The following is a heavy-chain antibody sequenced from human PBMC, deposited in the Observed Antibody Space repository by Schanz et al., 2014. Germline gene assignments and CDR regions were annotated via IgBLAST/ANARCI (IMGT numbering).Heavy chain of an antibody. Sequence: QVQLVQSGGGLVKPGGSLRLSCAASGFTFSDYYMSWVRQAPGKGLEWVSYISSVGISKYYADPVQARCTISRDRATNLLYLQMNSLRAEGPAVYYCARQRSYFYAMDVWGPGTTVTVSS. V-gene: IGHV3-11*01. CDR2: ISSVGISK. CDR1: GFTFSDYY. J-gene: IGHJ6*02. CDR3: ARQRSYFYAMDV.